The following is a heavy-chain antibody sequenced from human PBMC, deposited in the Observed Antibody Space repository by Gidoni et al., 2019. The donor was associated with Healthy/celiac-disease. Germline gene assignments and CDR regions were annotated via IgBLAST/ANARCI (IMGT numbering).Heavy chain of an antibody. CDR1: GGSINLGGYQ. J-gene: IGHJ6*02. Sequence: QVQLQESGPGLVKPSQTLSLTCTVPGGSINLGGYQWSWIRQRPGKGLAWIGYIYYSGSTDYSPSLKSRVAISIDTSKNQFSLNLSSVTAADTAVYYCARVFWSGSVYMDVWGQGTTVTVSS. D-gene: IGHD3-3*01. CDR3: ARVFWSGSVYMDV. V-gene: IGHV4-31*03. CDR2: IYYSGST.